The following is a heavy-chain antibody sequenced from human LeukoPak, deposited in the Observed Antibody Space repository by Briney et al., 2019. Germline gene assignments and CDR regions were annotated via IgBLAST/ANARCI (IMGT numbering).Heavy chain of an antibody. D-gene: IGHD3-22*01. V-gene: IGHV3-74*01. Sequence: QPGGSLRLSCAASGFTFSSFWMHWVRQAPGKGRVWVSRINSDGSSTSYADSVKGRFTISRDNAKNTLYLQMNSLRAEDTAVYYCARDPNYYDSSGYYYAGNDAFDIWGQGTMVTVSS. CDR1: GFTFSSFW. CDR2: INSDGSST. J-gene: IGHJ3*02. CDR3: ARDPNYYDSSGYYYAGNDAFDI.